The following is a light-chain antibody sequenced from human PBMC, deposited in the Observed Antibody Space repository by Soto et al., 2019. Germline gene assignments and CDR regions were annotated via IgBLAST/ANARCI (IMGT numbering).Light chain of an antibody. Sequence: EIVLTQSPASLSLSPGERATLSCRASQSVDSYLVWYQQKPGQAPRLLIFGASNRATGIPPRFSGSGSGTDVTLTINSLEPDDFAVYYRQQRDSWPITFGQGTRLEIK. J-gene: IGKJ5*01. CDR1: QSVDSY. V-gene: IGKV3-11*01. CDR2: GAS. CDR3: QQRDSWPIT.